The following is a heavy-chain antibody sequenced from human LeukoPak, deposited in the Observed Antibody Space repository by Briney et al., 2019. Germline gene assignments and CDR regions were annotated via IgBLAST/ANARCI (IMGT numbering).Heavy chain of an antibody. CDR3: AKARGDYGQPFDY. Sequence: GGSLTDSFPSSGLTFSTYAMNALRQAPGKGLAGVSVISGSGDTAYDADSVKSRFALSRDNSKNTLSLQKNSRRAEDTAVYYCAKARGDYGQPFDYWGQGTLATVSS. V-gene: IGHV3-23*01. CDR1: GLTFSTYA. CDR2: ISGSGDTA. J-gene: IGHJ4*02. D-gene: IGHD4/OR15-4a*01.